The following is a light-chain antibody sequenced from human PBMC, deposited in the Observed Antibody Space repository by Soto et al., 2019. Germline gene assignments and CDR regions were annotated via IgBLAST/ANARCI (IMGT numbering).Light chain of an antibody. CDR2: EVS. J-gene: IGLJ2*01. Sequence: QSALTPPASVSGSPGQSITISCTGTSSDVGSYNLVSWYQQHPGKAPKLMIYEVSKRPSGVSNRFSGSKSGNTASLTISGLQAEDEADYYCCSYAGRGVVFGGGTKLTVL. V-gene: IGLV2-23*02. CDR3: CSYAGRGVV. CDR1: SSDVGSYNL.